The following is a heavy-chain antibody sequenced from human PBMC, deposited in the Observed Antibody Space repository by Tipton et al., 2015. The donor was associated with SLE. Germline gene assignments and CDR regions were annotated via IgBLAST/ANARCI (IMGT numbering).Heavy chain of an antibody. D-gene: IGHD6-25*01. CDR1: GYTFTSYG. CDR2: ISAYNGNT. CDR3: ARDQGGGLLNA. J-gene: IGHJ5*02. Sequence: QSGAEVKKPGASVKVSCKASGYTFTSYGISWVRQAPRQGLEWMGWISAYNGNTNYAQKLQDRVTMTTDTSTTTAYLEVRSLKSDDTAVYYCARDQGGGLLNAWGQGTLVTVSS. V-gene: IGHV1-18*01.